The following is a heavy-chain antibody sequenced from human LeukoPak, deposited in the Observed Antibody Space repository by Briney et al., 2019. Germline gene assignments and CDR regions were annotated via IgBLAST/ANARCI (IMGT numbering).Heavy chain of an antibody. Sequence: GTSLRLSCAASGFTFRNYAIHWVRQAPGEGLEWVAIITYNGDIKYYADSVKGRFTISRDNSQNTVFLQMSSLRPEDTAVYYCARDAQSGAHSDFDYWGQGTLVTVSS. J-gene: IGHJ4*02. D-gene: IGHD1-26*01. CDR2: ITYNGDIK. CDR1: GFTFRNYA. CDR3: ARDAQSGAHSDFDY. V-gene: IGHV3-30-3*01.